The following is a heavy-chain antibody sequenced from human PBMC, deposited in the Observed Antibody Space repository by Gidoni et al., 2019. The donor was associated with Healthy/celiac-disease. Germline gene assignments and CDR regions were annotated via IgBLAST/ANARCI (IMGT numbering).Heavy chain of an antibody. J-gene: IGHJ3*02. V-gene: IGHV3-13*04. Sequence: EVQLVKSGGCLVEPGGPLGLYWEASGSTFSSYDMHWVRQATGKGREGVSAIGTAGDTYYQGVVKGRFTISRENGKNSLYLQMNSLRAGDTAVYYCARGQVGATSSFDIWGQGTMVTVSS. D-gene: IGHD1-26*01. CDR1: GSTFSSYD. CDR2: IGTAGDT. CDR3: ARGQVGATSSFDI.